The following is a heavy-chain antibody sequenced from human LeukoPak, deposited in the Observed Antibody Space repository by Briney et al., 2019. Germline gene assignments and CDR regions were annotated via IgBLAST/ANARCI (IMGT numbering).Heavy chain of an antibody. J-gene: IGHJ4*02. CDR2: IKSKTDGGTT. V-gene: IGHV3-15*01. Sequence: GGSLRLSCAASGFTFSNAWMSWVRQAPGKGLEWVGRIKSKTDGGTTDYAAPVKGRFTISRDDSKNTLYLQMNSPKTEDTAVYYCTTDIAARPFDYWGQGTLVTVSS. D-gene: IGHD6-6*01. CDR1: GFTFSNAW. CDR3: TTDIAARPFDY.